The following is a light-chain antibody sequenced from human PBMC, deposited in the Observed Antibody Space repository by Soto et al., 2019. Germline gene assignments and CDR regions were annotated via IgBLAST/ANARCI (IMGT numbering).Light chain of an antibody. CDR2: EVS. CDR1: SSDVGAYKF. J-gene: IGLJ1*01. CDR3: CSYTTSSTHV. V-gene: IGLV2-14*01. Sequence: QSVLTQPPSASGSPGQSVTISCTGTSSDVGAYKFVSWFQHHPGKAPKVIIYEVSNRPSGVSNRFSGSKSGNTASLTISRLQAEDEADYYCCSYTTSSTHVFGTGTKVTVL.